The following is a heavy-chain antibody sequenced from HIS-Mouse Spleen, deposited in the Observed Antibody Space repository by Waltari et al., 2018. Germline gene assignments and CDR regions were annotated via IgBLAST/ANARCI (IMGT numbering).Heavy chain of an antibody. V-gene: IGHV2-70*15. CDR2: IDWDDDK. J-gene: IGHJ4*02. D-gene: IGHD6-19*01. CDR3: ARIAEGYSSGWYAFDY. CDR1: GFALSPSGMC. Sequence: QVTSRESGPALVKPTQTLTLTCTFSGFALSPSGMCVSWIRHPPGKALEWLARIDWDDDKYYSTSLKTRLTISKDTSKNQVVLTMTNMDPVDTATYYCARIAEGYSSGWYAFDYWGQGTLVTVSS.